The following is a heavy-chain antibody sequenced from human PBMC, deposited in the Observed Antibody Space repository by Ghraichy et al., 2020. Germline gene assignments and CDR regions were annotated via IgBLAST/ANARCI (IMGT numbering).Heavy chain of an antibody. CDR2: IYHSGST. CDR3: ARGEYDFWSGYWVQMDV. Sequence: SETLSLTCTVSGYSISSGYYWGWIRQPPGKGLEWIGSIYHSGSTYYNPSLKSRVTISVDTSKNQFSLKLSSVTAADTAVYYCARGEYDFWSGYWVQMDVWGKGTTVTVSS. CDR1: GYSISSGYY. D-gene: IGHD3-3*01. V-gene: IGHV4-38-2*02. J-gene: IGHJ6*04.